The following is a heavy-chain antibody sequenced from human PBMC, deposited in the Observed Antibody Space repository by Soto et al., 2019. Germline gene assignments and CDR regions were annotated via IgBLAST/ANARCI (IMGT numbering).Heavy chain of an antibody. J-gene: IGHJ4*02. Sequence: QVQLVQSGAEVKKPGSSVKVSCKASGGTFSSLAISWVRQAPGQGLEWMGGLVPVFGTANYAQKFQARVTITSDKSTSTSYMEPSSLRSEDTAVYYCARSTGVFEYWGQGTLVTVAS. V-gene: IGHV1-69*06. CDR2: LVPVFGTA. CDR1: GGTFSSLA. D-gene: IGHD2-2*01. CDR3: ARSTGVFEY.